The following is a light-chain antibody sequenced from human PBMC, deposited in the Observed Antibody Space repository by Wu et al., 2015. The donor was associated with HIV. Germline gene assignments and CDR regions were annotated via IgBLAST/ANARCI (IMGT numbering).Light chain of an antibody. CDR1: QGFSSA. V-gene: IGKV1D-13*01. CDR3: QQSYNLPPWT. CDR2: RTS. J-gene: IGKJ1*01. Sequence: AGQLTQSPSSLSASIGDRVTITCRASQGFSSALAWYQQQPGKPPKLLIYRTSTLGSGVPSRFSGSGYGTDFTLTISSLQPEDFATYYCQQSYNLPPWTFGQGTKVEFK.